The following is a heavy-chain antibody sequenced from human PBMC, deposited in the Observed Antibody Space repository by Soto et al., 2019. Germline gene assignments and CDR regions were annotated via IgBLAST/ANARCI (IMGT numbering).Heavy chain of an antibody. D-gene: IGHD6-19*01. J-gene: IGHJ4*02. CDR3: ARYLRRSWQIDV. Sequence: QVQLQESGPGLVKPSGTLSLTCVVSGASISSLNWWTWVRQPPGGGLEWIGEVYYTDSVRYNPSLKNRVSLSVDKPMNQFSLQLLSVTAADTAVYYCARYLRRSWQIDVWGQGILVTVSS. CDR1: GASISSLNW. CDR2: VYYTDSV. V-gene: IGHV4-4*02.